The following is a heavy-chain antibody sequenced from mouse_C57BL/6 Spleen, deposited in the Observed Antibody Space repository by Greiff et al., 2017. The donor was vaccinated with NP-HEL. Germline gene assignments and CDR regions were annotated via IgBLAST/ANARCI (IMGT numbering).Heavy chain of an antibody. V-gene: IGHV1-82*01. CDR2: IYPGDGDT. J-gene: IGHJ1*03. CDR3: AITTVVAKSGYYEG. CDR1: GYAFSSSW. D-gene: IGHD1-1*01. Sequence: VKLQESGPELVKPGASVKISCKASGYAFSSSWMNWVKQRPGKGLEWIGRIYPGDGDTNYNGKFKGKATLTADKSSSTAYMQLSSLTSEDTAVYFGAITTVVAKSGYYEGWGTGTTVTVSS.